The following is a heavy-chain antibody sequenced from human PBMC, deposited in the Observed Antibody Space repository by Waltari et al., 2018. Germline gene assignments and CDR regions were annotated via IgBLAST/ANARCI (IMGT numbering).Heavy chain of an antibody. D-gene: IGHD5-12*01. CDR2: INHSGST. V-gene: IGHV4-34*01. J-gene: IGHJ3*02. CDR1: GGSFSGYY. Sequence: QVQLQQWGAGLLKPSETLSLTCAVYGGSFSGYYWSWIRQPPGKGLGWIGEINHSGSTNYSPSLKSRGTISVETSKNQFSLKLSSVTAADTAVYYCARVGYSGYDYPADAFDIWGQGTMVTVSS. CDR3: ARVGYSGYDYPADAFDI.